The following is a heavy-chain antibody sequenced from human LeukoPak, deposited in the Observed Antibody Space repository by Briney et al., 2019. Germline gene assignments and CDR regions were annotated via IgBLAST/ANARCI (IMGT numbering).Heavy chain of an antibody. CDR1: GGSISSSSYY. J-gene: IGHJ5*02. V-gene: IGHV4-39*07. CDR2: IYYSGST. D-gene: IGHD2-2*01. Sequence: SETLSLTCTVSGGSISSSSYYWGWIRQPPGKGLEWIGSIYYSGSTYYNPSLKSRVTISVDTSKNQFSLKLNSVTAADTAVYYCAREACSSASCYLGSWFDPWGQGTLVTVSS. CDR3: AREACSSASCYLGSWFDP.